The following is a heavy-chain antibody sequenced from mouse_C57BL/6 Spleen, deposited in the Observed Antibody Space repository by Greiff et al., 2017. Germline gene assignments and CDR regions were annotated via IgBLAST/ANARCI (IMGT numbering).Heavy chain of an antibody. V-gene: IGHV1-26*01. Sequence: EVQLQQSGPELVKPGASVKISCKASGYTFTDYYMNWVKQSHGKSLEWIGDINPNNGGTSYNQKFKGKATLTVDKSSSTAYMELRSLTSEDSAVYYCARYHYYYGSSPFAYWGQGTLVTVSA. D-gene: IGHD1-1*01. CDR3: ARYHYYYGSSPFAY. J-gene: IGHJ3*01. CDR1: GYTFTDYY. CDR2: INPNNGGT.